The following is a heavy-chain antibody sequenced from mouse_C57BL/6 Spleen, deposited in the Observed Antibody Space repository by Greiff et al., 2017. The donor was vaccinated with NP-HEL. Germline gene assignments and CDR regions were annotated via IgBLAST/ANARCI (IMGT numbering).Heavy chain of an antibody. CDR2: INPGSGGT. Sequence: QVQLQQSGAELVRPGTSVKVSCKASGYAFTNYLIEWVKQRPGQGLEWIGVINPGSGGTNYNEKFKGKATLTADKSSSTAYMQLSSLTSEDSAVYFCARTYYSKGGFDYWGQGTTLTVSS. J-gene: IGHJ2*01. V-gene: IGHV1-54*01. CDR3: ARTYYSKGGFDY. CDR1: GYAFTNYL. D-gene: IGHD2-5*01.